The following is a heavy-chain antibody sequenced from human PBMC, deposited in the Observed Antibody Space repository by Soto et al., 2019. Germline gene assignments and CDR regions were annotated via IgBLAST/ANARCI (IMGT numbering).Heavy chain of an antibody. V-gene: IGHV4-34*01. CDR2: INHSGST. J-gene: IGHJ1*01. CDR1: GGSFSGYY. Sequence: SETRSLTCAVYGGSFSGYYWSWIRQPPGKGLEWIGEINHSGSTNYNPSLKSRVTISVDTSKNQFSLKLSSVTAADTAVYYCARGRRILTGYYGRKSAEYFQHWGQGTLVTVS. D-gene: IGHD3-9*01. CDR3: ARGRRILTGYYGRKSAEYFQH.